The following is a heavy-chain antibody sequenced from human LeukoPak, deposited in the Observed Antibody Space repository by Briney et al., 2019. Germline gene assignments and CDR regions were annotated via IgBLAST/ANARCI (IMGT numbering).Heavy chain of an antibody. CDR2: INHNGNVN. CDR1: GFTFSSYW. D-gene: IGHD3-10*01. J-gene: IGHJ4*02. CDR3: AKDFAPWYYGSGSFFDY. Sequence: GGSLRLSCAASGFTFSSYWMNWARQAPGKGLEWVASINHNGNVNYYVDSVKGRFTISRDNSKNTLYLQMNSLRAEDTAVYYCAKDFAPWYYGSGSFFDYWGQGTLVTVSS. V-gene: IGHV3-7*03.